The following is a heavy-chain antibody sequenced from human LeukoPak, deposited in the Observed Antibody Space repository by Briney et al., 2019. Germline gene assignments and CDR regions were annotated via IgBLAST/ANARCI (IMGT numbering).Heavy chain of an antibody. V-gene: IGHV1-18*01. CDR3: ARRKIPLSGDDGFDV. D-gene: IGHD3-10*01. CDR1: GYSFMSYG. Sequence: GASVKVSCKTSGYSFMSYGIAWVRQAPVQGLEWMGWISAYNGNTSYAQKLQGRVTMTTDTSTSTAYMELRSLRSDDTAVYYCARRKIPLSGDDGFDVWGQGTMVTVSS. CDR2: ISAYNGNT. J-gene: IGHJ3*01.